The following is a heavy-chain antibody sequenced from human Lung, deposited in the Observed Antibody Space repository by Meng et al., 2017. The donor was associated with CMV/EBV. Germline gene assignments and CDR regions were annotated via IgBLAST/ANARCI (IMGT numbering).Heavy chain of an antibody. V-gene: IGHV1-69*05. CDR2: IIPIFGTA. J-gene: IGHJ4*02. Sequence: SXXVSXKASGGTFSSYAISWVRQAPGQGLEWMGGIIPIFGTANYAQKFQGRVTITTDESTSTAYMELSSLRSEDTAVYYCARGPGIAVAGLFDYWGQGPLVTVSS. D-gene: IGHD6-19*01. CDR3: ARGPGIAVAGLFDY. CDR1: GGTFSSYA.